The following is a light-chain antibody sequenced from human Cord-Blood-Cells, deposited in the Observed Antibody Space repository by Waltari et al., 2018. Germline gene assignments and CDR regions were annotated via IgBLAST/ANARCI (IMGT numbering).Light chain of an antibody. V-gene: IGKV1-12*01. CDR3: QQANSFPPS. Sequence: DIQLTQSPSSVSASVGDRVTITCRASQGISSCLACYQQKPGKAPKLLLYAASSLQSGVPSRLSGSGSGTDFTLTISSLQPEDFATYNCQQANSFPPSFGQGTKLEIK. J-gene: IGKJ2*03. CDR2: AAS. CDR1: QGISSC.